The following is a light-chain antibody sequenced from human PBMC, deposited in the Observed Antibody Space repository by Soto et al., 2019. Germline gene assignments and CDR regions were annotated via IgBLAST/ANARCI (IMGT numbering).Light chain of an antibody. J-gene: IGLJ2*01. V-gene: IGLV3-9*01. Sequence: SYELTQPLSVSVALGQTARITCGGNKIGDKNIHWYQQKPGQAPVVVIYRDNNRPSGIPERFSGSNSGDTATLTISGAQVGDEAYYYCQVWDTYTVLFGGGTKLTVL. CDR1: KIGDKN. CDR3: QVWDTYTVL. CDR2: RDN.